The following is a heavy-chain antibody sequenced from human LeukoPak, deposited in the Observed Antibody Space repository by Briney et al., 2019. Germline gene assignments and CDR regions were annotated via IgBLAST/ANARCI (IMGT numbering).Heavy chain of an antibody. CDR2: IKQDGSEK. CDR3: ARGGRYSSGWFGY. CDR1: GFTFSSYW. D-gene: IGHD6-19*01. J-gene: IGHJ5*01. Sequence: GGSLRLSCAASGFTFSSYWMSWVRQAPGKGLGWVANIKQDGSEKYYVDSVKGRFTISRDNAKNSLYLQMNSLRAEDTAVYYCARGGRYSSGWFGYWGQGTLVTVSS. V-gene: IGHV3-7*01.